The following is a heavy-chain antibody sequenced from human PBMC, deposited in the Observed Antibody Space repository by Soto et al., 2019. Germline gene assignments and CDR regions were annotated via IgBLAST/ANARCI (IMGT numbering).Heavy chain of an antibody. CDR3: VKYTVTEDLGES. J-gene: IGHJ5*02. V-gene: IGHV3-23*01. Sequence: VPLLESGGDVVRPGGSLRLSCAASGFTFSSYAMGWVRQAPGKGLEWVAGVSRAGTYTFYADSVRGRFSISRDNSRDTVDLYMNALRGDDAAVYFCVKYTVTEDLGESWGQGTLVSVSS. CDR2: VSRAGTYT. D-gene: IGHD3-16*01. CDR1: GFTFSSYA.